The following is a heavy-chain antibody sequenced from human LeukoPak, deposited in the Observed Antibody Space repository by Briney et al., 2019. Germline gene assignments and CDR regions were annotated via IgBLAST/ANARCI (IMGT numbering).Heavy chain of an antibody. D-gene: IGHD3-22*01. CDR3: AKAWPDYYDSSGYSVWVFGSYYYYGMDV. CDR2: ISGSGGST. Sequence: GGSLRLSCAASGFTFSSYAMSWVRQAPGKGLEWVSAISGSGGSTYYADSVKGRFTISRDNSKNTLYLQMNSLRAEDTAVYYCAKAWPDYYDSSGYSVWVFGSYYYYGMDVWGQGTTVTVSS. CDR1: GFTFSSYA. V-gene: IGHV3-23*01. J-gene: IGHJ6*02.